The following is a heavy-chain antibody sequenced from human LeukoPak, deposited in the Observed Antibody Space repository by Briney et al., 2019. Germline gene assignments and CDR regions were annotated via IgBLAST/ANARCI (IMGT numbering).Heavy chain of an antibody. CDR3: VKAIYYYGSGSYYKVFDH. CDR1: GFTFSSYA. Sequence: PGGSLRLSYSVSGFTFSSYAMHWVRQAPGKGLDYVSAINNNGNRTYYGESVKGRLTISRDNSKDTLYLQMSSLRAEDTAVYYCVKAIYYYGSGSYYKVFDHWGQGTLVTVSS. D-gene: IGHD3-10*01. J-gene: IGHJ4*02. CDR2: INNNGNRT. V-gene: IGHV3-64D*06.